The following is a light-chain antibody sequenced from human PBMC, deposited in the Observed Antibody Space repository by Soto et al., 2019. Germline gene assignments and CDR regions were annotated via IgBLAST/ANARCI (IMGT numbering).Light chain of an antibody. CDR2: DVS. Sequence: QSALTQPRSVSGSPRQSVTISCTGTSSDVGGYNYVSWYQQHPGKAPKLMIYDVSKRPSGVPDRFSGSKSGNTASLTISGLQAECGADYYCCSYAGSNVVFGGGTKLTVL. J-gene: IGLJ2*01. CDR1: SSDVGGYNY. CDR3: CSYAGSNVV. V-gene: IGLV2-11*01.